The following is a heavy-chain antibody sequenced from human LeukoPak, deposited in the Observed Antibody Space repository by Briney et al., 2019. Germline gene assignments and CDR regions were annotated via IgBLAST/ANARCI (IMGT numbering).Heavy chain of an antibody. CDR1: GYTFTSYA. CDR2: INAGNGNT. CDR3: ARVVEGYYGSGSYATSFDP. Sequence: VSVTVSCTASGYTFTSYAMHWVRQAPGQRLEWMGWINAGNGNTKYSQKFQGRVTITRDTSASTAYMELSSLRSEDTAVYYCARVVEGYYGSGSYATSFDPWGQGTLVTVSS. J-gene: IGHJ5*02. D-gene: IGHD3-10*01. V-gene: IGHV1-3*01.